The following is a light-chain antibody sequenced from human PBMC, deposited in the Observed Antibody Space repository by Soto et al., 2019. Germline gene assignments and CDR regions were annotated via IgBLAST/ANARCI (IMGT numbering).Light chain of an antibody. V-gene: IGKV1-5*01. CDR2: DVS. Sequence: DIQMTQSPSTLSASVGDRVTITCRARQSISSWLAWYQQKPGKAPKVLIYDVSSLESGVPSRFSGSESGTEFTLTISSLQPDDFATYYCQQYNSYPLTFGGGTQVAIK. J-gene: IGKJ4*01. CDR1: QSISSW. CDR3: QQYNSYPLT.